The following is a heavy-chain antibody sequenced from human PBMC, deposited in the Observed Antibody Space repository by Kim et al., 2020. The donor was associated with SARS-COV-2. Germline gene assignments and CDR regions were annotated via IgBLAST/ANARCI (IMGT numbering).Heavy chain of an antibody. CDR1: GFTFSSYA. V-gene: IGHV3-23*01. J-gene: IGHJ4*02. Sequence: GGSLRLSCAASGFTFSSYAMSWVRQAPGKGLEWVSAISGSGGSTYYADSVKGRFTISRDNSKNTLYLQMNSLRAEDTAVYYCAKGTRLGITMIVLDYWGQGTLVTVSS. CDR3: AKGTRLGITMIVLDY. D-gene: IGHD3-22*01. CDR2: ISGSGGST.